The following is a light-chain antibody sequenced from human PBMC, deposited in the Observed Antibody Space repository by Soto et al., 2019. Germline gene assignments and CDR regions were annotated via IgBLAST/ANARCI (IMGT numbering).Light chain of an antibody. CDR3: QQYNNWHPIT. V-gene: IGKV3D-15*01. Sequence: EIVMTQSPATLSVSPGARATLSCRASQSVSSNLAWYQQKPGQAPRLLIYGASTRASGIPARFSGSGSGTEFTLTISSLQYEDFAVYYCQQYNNWHPITFGQGTRLEIK. CDR1: QSVSSN. CDR2: GAS. J-gene: IGKJ5*01.